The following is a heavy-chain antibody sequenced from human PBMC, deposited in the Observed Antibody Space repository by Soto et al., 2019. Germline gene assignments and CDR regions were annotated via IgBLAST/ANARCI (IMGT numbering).Heavy chain of an antibody. Sequence: GGSLRLSCAASGFTFSSYCMHWARQAPGKGLVWVSRINSDGSSTSYADSVKGRFTISRDNAKNTLYLQMNSLRAEDTAVYYCARDGGYDFRDFDYWGQGTLVTVSS. CDR2: INSDGSST. CDR3: ARDGGYDFRDFDY. D-gene: IGHD5-12*01. V-gene: IGHV3-74*01. CDR1: GFTFSSYC. J-gene: IGHJ4*02.